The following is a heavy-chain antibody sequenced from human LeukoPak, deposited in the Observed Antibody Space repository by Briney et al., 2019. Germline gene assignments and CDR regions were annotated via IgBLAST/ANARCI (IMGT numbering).Heavy chain of an antibody. Sequence: ETLSLTCTVSGGSISSSSYYWGWVRQAPGKGLEWVSSISSSSSYIYYADSVKGRFTISRDNAKNSLYLQMNSLRAEDTAVYYCAKPSGSHFDYWGQGTLVTVSS. CDR2: ISSSSSYI. CDR3: AKPSGSHFDY. CDR1: GGSISSSSYY. V-gene: IGHV3-21*01. J-gene: IGHJ4*02. D-gene: IGHD5-12*01.